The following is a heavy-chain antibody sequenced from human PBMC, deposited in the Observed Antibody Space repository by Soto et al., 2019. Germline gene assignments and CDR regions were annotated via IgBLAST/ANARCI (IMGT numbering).Heavy chain of an antibody. Sequence: SGPTLVNPTQTLTLTCTFSGYSFTTAGVAVGWIRQTPGGALEWLTLIYYNDDRRFDPSLKTMLTITGDTSKNQVVLSLTNVDPGDTATYFCAHSDGGYEIIYFDFWGQGIPVTVSS. D-gene: IGHD5-12*01. CDR3: AHSDGGYEIIYFDF. CDR2: IYYNDDR. J-gene: IGHJ4*02. CDR1: GYSFTTAGVA. V-gene: IGHV2-5*01.